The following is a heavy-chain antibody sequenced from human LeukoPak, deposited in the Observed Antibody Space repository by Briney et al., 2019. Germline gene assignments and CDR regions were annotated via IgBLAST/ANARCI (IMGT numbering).Heavy chain of an antibody. Sequence: SETLSLTCTVSGGSIRSDHWSWIRRAPGKRLEWIGNIFYSGSTNYNPSLKSRVTISIDTSKNQFSLRLSSMTAADSAVYYCVRGANLWGQGILVTVSS. CDR3: VRGANL. D-gene: IGHD5-12*01. CDR1: GGSIRSDH. V-gene: IGHV4-59*01. J-gene: IGHJ5*02. CDR2: IFYSGST.